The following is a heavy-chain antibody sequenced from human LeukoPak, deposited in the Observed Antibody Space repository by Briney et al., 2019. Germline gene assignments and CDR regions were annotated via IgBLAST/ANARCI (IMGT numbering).Heavy chain of an antibody. V-gene: IGHV5-51*01. CDR2: IYPGDSDT. D-gene: IGHD2-2*01. Sequence: PGESLKISCKGSGYSFTSYWIGWVRQMPGKGLEWMGIIYPGDSDTRYSPSFQGQVTISADKSISTAYLQWSSLKASDTAMYYCARGGGDIVVVPAAPWRINWFDPWGQGTLVTVSS. J-gene: IGHJ5*02. CDR1: GYSFTSYW. CDR3: ARGGGDIVVVPAAPWRINWFDP.